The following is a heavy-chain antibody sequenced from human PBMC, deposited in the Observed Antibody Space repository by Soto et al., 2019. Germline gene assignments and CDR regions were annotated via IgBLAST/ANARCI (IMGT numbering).Heavy chain of an antibody. D-gene: IGHD4-17*01. V-gene: IGHV3-13*01. Sequence: EVQLVESGGGLVQPGGSLRLSCAASGFTLSTYDMHWVRQATGKGLEWVAALSYAGDTYYPGSVKGRFTVSREGAKNSLYLQMNSLPAGDTAVYYCAKGPLSASVYYYMDVWGKGTTVTLSS. CDR1: GFTLSTYD. J-gene: IGHJ6*03. CDR2: LSYAGDT. CDR3: AKGPLSASVYYYMDV.